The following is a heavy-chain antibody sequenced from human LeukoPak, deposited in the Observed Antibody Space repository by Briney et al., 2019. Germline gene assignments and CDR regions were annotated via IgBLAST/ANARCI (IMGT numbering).Heavy chain of an antibody. CDR1: GFTFSSYA. D-gene: IGHD4-17*01. J-gene: IGHJ3*01. Sequence: GGSLRLSCAASGFTFSSYAMSWVRQAPGKGLEWVSAISNSGVSTYYADSVKGRFTISRDNSKNTLYLEMSSLRVEDTAVYYCAKDPNGDYIGAFDVWGQGTMVTVSS. CDR3: AKDPNGDYIGAFDV. CDR2: ISNSGVST. V-gene: IGHV3-23*01.